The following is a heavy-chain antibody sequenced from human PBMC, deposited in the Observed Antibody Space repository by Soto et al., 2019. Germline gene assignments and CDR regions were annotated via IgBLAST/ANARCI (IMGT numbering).Heavy chain of an antibody. CDR3: AKDPAMTTVTYYFDY. CDR1: GFTFSSYG. V-gene: IGHV3-30*18. Sequence: PGGSLRLSCAASGFTFSSYGMHWVRQAPGKGLEWVAVISYDGSNKYYADSVKGRFTISRDNSKNTLYLQMNSLRAEDTAVYYCAKDPAMTTVTYYFDYWGQGTLVTVSS. CDR2: ISYDGSNK. D-gene: IGHD4-4*01. J-gene: IGHJ4*02.